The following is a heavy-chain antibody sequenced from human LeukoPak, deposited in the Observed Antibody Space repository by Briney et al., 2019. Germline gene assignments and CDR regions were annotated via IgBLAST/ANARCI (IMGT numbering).Heavy chain of an antibody. CDR1: GGSISSSGHY. D-gene: IGHD4-17*01. Sequence: SETLSLTCSVSGGSISSSGHYWGWIRQSPEKGLDWIGSIYSNGNTYYNPSVKNRVTISVDTSKNQFSLKLTSVTAAETAVYYCARSATVTTGYFDYWGQGALVTVSS. J-gene: IGHJ4*02. CDR2: IYSNGNT. CDR3: ARSATVTTGYFDY. V-gene: IGHV4-39*07.